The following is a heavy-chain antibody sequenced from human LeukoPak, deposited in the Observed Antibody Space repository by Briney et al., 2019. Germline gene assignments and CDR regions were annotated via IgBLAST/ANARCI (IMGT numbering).Heavy chain of an antibody. CDR3: ARLVVVPGGYDY. CDR1: GGSFSAYY. J-gene: IGHJ4*02. Sequence: PSETLSLTCAVYGGSFSAYYWSWIRQPPGKGLEWIGEINHSGSTNYNPSLKSRVTISVDTSKNQLSLKLSSVTAADTAVYYCARLVVVPGGYDYWGQGTLVTVSS. D-gene: IGHD2-2*01. V-gene: IGHV4-34*01. CDR2: INHSGST.